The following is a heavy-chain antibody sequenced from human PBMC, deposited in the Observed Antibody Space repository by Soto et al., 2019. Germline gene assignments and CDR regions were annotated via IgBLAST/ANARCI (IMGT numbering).Heavy chain of an antibody. CDR3: ARDESAGSSTSD. CDR2: ITSSGAYI. D-gene: IGHD2-2*01. Sequence: EVKLVESGGGLVKPGGSLRLSCVASGPTFGSYGMNWVRQAPGKGLEWVSSITSSGAYIHYADSVQGRFTVSRDNAKNSMYLQMNSVRVEDTAVYFCARDESAGSSTSDWGQGTLVTVSS. CDR1: GPTFGSYG. J-gene: IGHJ4*02. V-gene: IGHV3-21*01.